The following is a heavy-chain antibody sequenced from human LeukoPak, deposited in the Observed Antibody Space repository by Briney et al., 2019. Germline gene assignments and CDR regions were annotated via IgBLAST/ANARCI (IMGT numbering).Heavy chain of an antibody. CDR2: IYHSGST. CDR3: ARAESYYDFWSGYYSASSFDY. D-gene: IGHD3-3*01. V-gene: IGHV4-38-2*02. CDR1: GYCISSGYY. Sequence: SETLSLTCTVSGYCISSGYYWGWIRQPPGKGLEWIGSIYHSGSTYYNPSLKSRVTISVDTSKNQFSLKLSSVTAADTAVYYCARAESYYDFWSGYYSASSFDYWGQGTLVTVSS. J-gene: IGHJ4*02.